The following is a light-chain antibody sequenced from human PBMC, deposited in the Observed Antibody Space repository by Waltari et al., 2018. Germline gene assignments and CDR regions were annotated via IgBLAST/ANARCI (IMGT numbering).Light chain of an antibody. CDR1: SRDVGGYNY. CDR2: EVY. J-gene: IGLJ1*01. V-gene: IGLV2-14*01. CDR3: SSYASTNSHV. Sequence: QSALTQPASVSGSPGQSISISCTGTSRDVGGYNYVSWYQQHPGKAPKLVIFEVYNRPSGVSDRFSGSKSGNTASLTISGLQADDESDYYCSSYASTNSHVFGTGTRVTVL.